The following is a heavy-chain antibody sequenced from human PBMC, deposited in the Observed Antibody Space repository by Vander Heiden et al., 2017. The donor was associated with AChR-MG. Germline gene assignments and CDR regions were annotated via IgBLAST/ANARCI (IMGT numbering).Heavy chain of an antibody. V-gene: IGHV3-21*01. CDR2: ISSSSSYI. J-gene: IGHJ3*02. D-gene: IGHD3-3*01. CDR3: ARVSGIFGVVIIGDDAFDI. Sequence: EVQLVESGGGLVKPGGSLRLSCAASGFTFSSYSMNWVRQAPGKGLEWVSSISSSSSYIYYADSVKGRFTISRDNAKNSLYLQMNSLRAEDTAVYYCARVSGIFGVVIIGDDAFDIWGQGTMVTVSS. CDR1: GFTFSSYS.